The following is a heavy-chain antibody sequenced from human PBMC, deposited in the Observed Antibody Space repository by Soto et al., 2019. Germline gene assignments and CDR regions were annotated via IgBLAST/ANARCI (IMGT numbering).Heavy chain of an antibody. V-gene: IGHV3-33*01. CDR1: GFTFSSYG. CDR2: IWYDGSNK. J-gene: IGHJ4*02. CDR3: ARDLSMTTRLPFDY. Sequence: GGSLRLSCAASGFTFSSYGMHWVRQAPGKGLEWVAVIWYDGSNKYYADSVKGRFTISRDNSKNTLYLQMNSLRAEDTAVYYCARDLSMTTRLPFDYWGQGTLVTVSS.